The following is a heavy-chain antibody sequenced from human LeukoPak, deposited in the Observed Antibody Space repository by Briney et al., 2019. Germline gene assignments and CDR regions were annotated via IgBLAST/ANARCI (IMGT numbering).Heavy chain of an antibody. J-gene: IGHJ4*02. D-gene: IGHD4-17*01. CDR1: EFTFSSYW. CDR2: IKQDGGEK. Sequence: GGSLRLSYAASEFTFSSYWMSWVRQAPGKGLEWVANIKQDGGEKYYLDSVKGRFTVSRDNAKNSLYLQMNSLRAEDTAVYYCARVGARQILEYWGQGTLVTVSS. CDR3: ARVGARQILEY. V-gene: IGHV3-7*01.